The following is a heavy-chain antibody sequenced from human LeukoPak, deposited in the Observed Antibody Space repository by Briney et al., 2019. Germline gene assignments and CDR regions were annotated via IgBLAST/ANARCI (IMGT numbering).Heavy chain of an antibody. D-gene: IGHD3-22*01. CDR2: INHSGST. V-gene: IGHV4-34*01. CDR3: ARGTSTMIVVFHLYYYYYYTDV. Sequence: PSETLSLTCAVYGGSFSGYYWSWIRQPPGKGLEWIGEINHSGSTNYNPSLKSRVTISVDTSKNQFSLKLSSVTAADTAVYYCARGTSTMIVVFHLYYYYYYTDVWGKGTTVTVSS. CDR1: GGSFSGYY. J-gene: IGHJ6*03.